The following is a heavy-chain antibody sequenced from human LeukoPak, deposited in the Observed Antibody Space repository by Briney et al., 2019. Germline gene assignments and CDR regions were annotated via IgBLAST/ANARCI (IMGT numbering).Heavy chain of an antibody. CDR3: VRRGGSDGWGAFDI. V-gene: IGHV3-23*01. J-gene: IGHJ3*02. Sequence: GGSLRLSCAASGFTFRDYAMTWVRQGPGKGLEWVAVIITSGATYYADSVKGRFTISRDNSKNTLSLQMNSLSREDTAIYYCVRRGGSDGWGAFDIWGQGTVVTVSS. D-gene: IGHD5-24*01. CDR2: IITSGAT. CDR1: GFTFRDYA.